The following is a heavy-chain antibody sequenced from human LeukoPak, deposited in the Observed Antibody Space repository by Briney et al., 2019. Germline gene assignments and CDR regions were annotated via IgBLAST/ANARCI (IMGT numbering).Heavy chain of an antibody. CDR1: GGSISSYY. D-gene: IGHD2-21*01. Sequence: SETLSLTCTVSGGSISSYYWSWIRQPPGKGLEWIGYIYYSGSTNYNPSLKSRVTISVDTSKNQFSLKLSSVTAADTAVYYCARDLSPPYCGGDCWGYDAFDIWGQGTMVTVSS. J-gene: IGHJ3*02. V-gene: IGHV4-59*01. CDR2: IYYSGST. CDR3: ARDLSPPYCGGDCWGYDAFDI.